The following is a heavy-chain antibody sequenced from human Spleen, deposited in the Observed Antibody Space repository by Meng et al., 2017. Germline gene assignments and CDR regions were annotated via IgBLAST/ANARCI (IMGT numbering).Heavy chain of an antibody. D-gene: IGHD6-19*01. V-gene: IGHV3-74*03. CDR3: VREGRYSSGWYDWNY. CDR2: INGDGTST. CDR1: GFTFSSYL. J-gene: IGHJ4*02. Sequence: GESLKISCAASGFTFSSYLMHWVRQAPGKGLVWVSRINGDGTSTVYADSVKGRFTISRDNAKNTLYLQMNSLRAKDTAAYYCVREGRYSSGWYDWNYWGQGTLVTVSS.